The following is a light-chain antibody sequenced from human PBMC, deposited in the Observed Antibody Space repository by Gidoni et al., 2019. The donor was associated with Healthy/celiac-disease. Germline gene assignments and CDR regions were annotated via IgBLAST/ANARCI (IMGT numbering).Light chain of an antibody. CDR1: QGISNY. CDR2: AAA. J-gene: IGKJ3*01. V-gene: IGKV1-27*01. Sequence: DIQITQSPSSLSASVGDRVTITFRASQGISNYLAWYQQKPGKVPKLLIYAAATLQSGVPYRFSGSGAGTDFTLTISSLQPEDVATYYCQKYNSAPLTFGHGTKVDIK. CDR3: QKYNSAPLT.